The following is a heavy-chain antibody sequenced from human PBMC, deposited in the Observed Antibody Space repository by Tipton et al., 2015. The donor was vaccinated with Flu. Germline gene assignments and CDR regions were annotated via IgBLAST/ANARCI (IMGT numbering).Heavy chain of an antibody. CDR3: ARDAGRGWSAYPPSPGRYGMDV. CDR1: GGSISSSHW. J-gene: IGHJ6*02. V-gene: IGHV4-4*02. Sequence: SLRLSCDVFGGSISSSHWWSWVRQSPGKGLEWIGETYHSGSTNYNPSLKSRVTILVDKSKNQFSLKVNSMTAADTAVYYCARDAGRGWSAYPPSPGRYGMDVWGQGTTVTVSS. CDR2: TYHSGST. D-gene: IGHD3-3*01.